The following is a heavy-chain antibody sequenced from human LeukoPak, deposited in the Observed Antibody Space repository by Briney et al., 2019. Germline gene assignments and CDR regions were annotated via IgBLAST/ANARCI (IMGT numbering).Heavy chain of an antibody. CDR1: GGSISSYY. Sequence: SETLSLTCTVSGGSISSYYWSWIRQPAGKGLEWIGRIYTSGSTNYNPSLKSRVTMSVDTSKNQFSLKLSSVTAADTAVYYCARERFGSSSGCDAFDIWGQGTMVTVSS. CDR3: ARERFGSSSGCDAFDI. V-gene: IGHV4-4*07. D-gene: IGHD6-6*01. J-gene: IGHJ3*02. CDR2: IYTSGST.